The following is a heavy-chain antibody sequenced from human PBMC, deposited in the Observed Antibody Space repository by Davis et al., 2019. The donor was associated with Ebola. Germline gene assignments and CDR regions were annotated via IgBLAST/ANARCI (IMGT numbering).Heavy chain of an antibody. J-gene: IGHJ6*02. CDR3: ARGNVVGQLWSQRGAYYYYGMDV. Sequence: SVKVSCKASGGTFSSYAISWVRQAPGQGLEWMGGIIPIFGTANYAQKFQGRVTITADESTSTAYMELSSLRSEDTAVYYCARGNVVGQLWSQRGAYYYYGMDVWGQGTTVTVSS. CDR1: GGTFSSYA. D-gene: IGHD5-18*01. CDR2: IIPIFGTA. V-gene: IGHV1-69*13.